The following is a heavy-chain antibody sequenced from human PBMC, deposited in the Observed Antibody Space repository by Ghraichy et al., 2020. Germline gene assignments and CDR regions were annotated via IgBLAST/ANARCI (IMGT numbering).Heavy chain of an antibody. V-gene: IGHV3-48*02. CDR3: TRACEDDWYFHF. Sequence: GGSPRLSCVTSGFPFSNYAMHWVRQAPGKGLEWVSFIHMESKSIYYAYSVKGRFSISRDNARNSLYLQMNSLRDEDTAVYYCTRACEDDWYFHFWGRGTLVTVSS. J-gene: IGHJ2*01. CDR1: GFPFSNYA. CDR2: IHMESKSI.